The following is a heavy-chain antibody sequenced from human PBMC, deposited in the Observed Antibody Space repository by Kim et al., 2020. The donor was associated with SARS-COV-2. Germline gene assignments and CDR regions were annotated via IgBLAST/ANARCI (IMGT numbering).Heavy chain of an antibody. J-gene: IGHJ6*03. D-gene: IGHD3-10*01. Sequence: SETLSLTCTVSGGSISSYYWSWIRQHPGKGLEWIGYIYYSGSTNYNPSLKSRVTISVDTSKNQFSLKLSSVTAADTAVYYCARGALFRLYYYYYYMDVWGKGTTVTVSS. CDR2: IYYSGST. V-gene: IGHV4-59*01. CDR1: GGSISSYY. CDR3: ARGALFRLYYYYYYMDV.